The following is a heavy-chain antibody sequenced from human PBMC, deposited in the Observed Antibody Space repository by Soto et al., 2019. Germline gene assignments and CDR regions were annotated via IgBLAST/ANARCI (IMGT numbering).Heavy chain of an antibody. CDR2: INAGNGNA. V-gene: IGHV1-3*01. CDR3: ARGYYYDSSGSTYDY. D-gene: IGHD3-22*01. Sequence: ASVKVSCTASGYTFTSYAMHWVRQAPEQRLEWMGWINAGNGNAKYSQKFQGRVTITGDKSTSTAYMELSSLRSEDTAVYYCARGYYYDSSGSTYDYWGQGTLVTVPQ. CDR1: GYTFTSYA. J-gene: IGHJ4*02.